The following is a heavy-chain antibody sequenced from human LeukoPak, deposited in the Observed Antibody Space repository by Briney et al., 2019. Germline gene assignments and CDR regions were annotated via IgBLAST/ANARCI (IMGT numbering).Heavy chain of an antibody. CDR2: ISYDGSNK. CDR1: GFTFSSYA. J-gene: IGHJ4*02. CDR3: ASQGANTLMGEYYYDSSGYYFDY. Sequence: PGGSLRLSCAASGFTFSSYAMHWVRQAPGKGLEWVAVISYDGSNKCYADSVKGRFTISRDNSKNTLYLQMNSLRAEDTAVYYCASQGANTLMGEYYYDSSGYYFDYWGQGTLVTVSS. V-gene: IGHV3-30-3*01. D-gene: IGHD3-22*01.